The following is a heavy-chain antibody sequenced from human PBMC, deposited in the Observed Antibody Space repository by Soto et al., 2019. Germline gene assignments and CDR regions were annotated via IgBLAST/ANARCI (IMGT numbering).Heavy chain of an antibody. CDR2: ISAYNGNT. V-gene: IGHV1-18*01. J-gene: IGHJ4*02. D-gene: IGHD1-7*01. Sequence: ASVKVSCKASGYTFTSFGISWVRRAPRQGLEWMGWISAYNGNTKYAQKFQGRVTMTTDTSTSTAYMELRSLRSDDAAVYYCARDRDWNFPNLDYWGQGTLVTGSS. CDR3: ARDRDWNFPNLDY. CDR1: GYTFTSFG.